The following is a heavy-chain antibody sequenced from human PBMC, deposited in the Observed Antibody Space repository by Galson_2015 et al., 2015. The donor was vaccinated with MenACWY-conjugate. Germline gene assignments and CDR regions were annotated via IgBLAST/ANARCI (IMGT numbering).Heavy chain of an antibody. CDR3: ARLGGNYRTTSHFDY. CDR1: GFTFRTYW. D-gene: IGHD1-26*01. V-gene: IGHV3-74*01. J-gene: IGHJ4*02. CDR2: INSDGRST. Sequence: SLRLSCAASGFTFRTYWLHWVRPAPGKGLGWVSRINSDGRSTSYADSVKGRFAISRDNAKNTLYLQMNSLRAEDTAVYYCARLGGNYRTTSHFDYWGQGTLVTVSS.